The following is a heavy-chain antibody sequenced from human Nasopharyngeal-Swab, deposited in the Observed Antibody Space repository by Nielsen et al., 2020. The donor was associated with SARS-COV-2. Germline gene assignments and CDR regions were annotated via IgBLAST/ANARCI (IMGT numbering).Heavy chain of an antibody. J-gene: IGHJ5*02. CDR3: ARDGHHLVNWFDP. CDR2: INTKTGNP. V-gene: IGHV7-4-1*02. D-gene: IGHD4-23*01. Sequence: WVRQAPGQGLEWMGWINTKTGNPTYAQGFTGRFVFSLDTSVSTAYLQISSLNAEGTAVYYCARDGHHLVNWFDPWGQGTPVTVSS.